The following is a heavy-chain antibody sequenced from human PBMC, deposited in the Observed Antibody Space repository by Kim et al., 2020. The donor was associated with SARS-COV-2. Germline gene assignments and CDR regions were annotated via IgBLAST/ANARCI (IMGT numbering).Heavy chain of an antibody. J-gene: IGHJ4*02. CDR3: ARDLLSGYGDYFGY. D-gene: IGHD4-17*01. V-gene: IGHV3-7*01. Sequence: DSVKGRITISRDNAKNSLYLQMNSRRAEDTAVYYCARDLLSGYGDYFGYWGQGTLVTVSS.